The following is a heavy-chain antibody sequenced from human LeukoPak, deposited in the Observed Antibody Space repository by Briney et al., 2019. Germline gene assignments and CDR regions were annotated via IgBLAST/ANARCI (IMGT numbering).Heavy chain of an antibody. CDR3: AADRAAAGGFDY. V-gene: IGHV4-59*08. CDR1: AASISSYY. D-gene: IGHD6-13*01. J-gene: IGHJ4*02. Sequence: SETLSLTCTVSAASISSYYWSWIRQPPGKGLEWIGYKHYSGTTNCNPSLKSRVTISVDTSKNQISLNLSSVTAADTAVYYCAADRAAAGGFDYWGQGTLVTVSS. CDR2: KHYSGTT.